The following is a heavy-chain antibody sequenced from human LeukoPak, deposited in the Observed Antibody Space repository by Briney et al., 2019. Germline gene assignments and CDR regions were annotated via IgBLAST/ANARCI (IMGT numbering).Heavy chain of an antibody. CDR3: ARGGNSWSGYYYYYGMDV. CDR2: INHSGST. Sequence: PSETLSLTCAVYGGSFSGYYWSWIRQPPGKGLEWIGEINHSGSTNYNPSLKSRVTISVDTSKNQFSLKLSSVTAADTAVYYCARGGNSWSGYYYYYGMDVWGQGTTVTVPS. CDR1: GGSFSGYY. D-gene: IGHD6-13*01. J-gene: IGHJ6*02. V-gene: IGHV4-34*01.